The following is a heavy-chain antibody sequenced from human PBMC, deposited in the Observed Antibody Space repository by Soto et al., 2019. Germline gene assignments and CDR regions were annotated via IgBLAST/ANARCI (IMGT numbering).Heavy chain of an antibody. CDR1: GYTFTSYG. D-gene: IGHD2-2*01. CDR3: ARDGRAPYCSSTSCHKRTFDY. V-gene: IGHV1-18*01. Sequence: ASVKVSCKASGYTFTSYGISWVRQAPGQGLEWMGWISAYNGNTNCAQKLQGRVTMTTDTSTSTAYMELRSLRSDDTAVYYCARDGRAPYCSSTSCHKRTFDYWGLG. CDR2: ISAYNGNT. J-gene: IGHJ4*02.